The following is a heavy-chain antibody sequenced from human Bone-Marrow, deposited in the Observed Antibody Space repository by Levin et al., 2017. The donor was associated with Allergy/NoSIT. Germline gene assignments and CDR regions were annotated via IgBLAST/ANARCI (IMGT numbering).Heavy chain of an antibody. V-gene: IGHV4-39*01. Sequence: PSETLSLTCTVSGGSISSSSYYWGWIRQPPGKGLEWIGSIFYSGSTYYKPSLKSRVTISVDTSKNQFSLKLRSMSAADTAVYYCARHYCSNTSCHYYFDYWGQGTLVTVSS. CDR3: ARHYCSNTSCHYYFDY. D-gene: IGHD2-2*01. CDR1: GGSISSSSYY. J-gene: IGHJ4*02. CDR2: IFYSGST.